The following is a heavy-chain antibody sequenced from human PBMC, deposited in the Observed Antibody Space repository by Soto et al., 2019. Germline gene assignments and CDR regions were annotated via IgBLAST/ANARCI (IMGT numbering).Heavy chain of an antibody. V-gene: IGHV3-23*01. J-gene: IGHJ4*02. CDR2: ISGSGGST. Sequence: EVQLLESGGGLVQPGGSLRLSCAASGFTFSSYAMSWVRQAQGKGLEWVSAISGSGGSTYYADSVKGWFTISRDNSKNTLYLQMNSLRAEDKAVYYCAKDLIGSDSYGIYDYWGQGTLVTVSS. CDR3: AKDLIGSDSYGIYDY. CDR1: GFTFSSYA. D-gene: IGHD5-18*01.